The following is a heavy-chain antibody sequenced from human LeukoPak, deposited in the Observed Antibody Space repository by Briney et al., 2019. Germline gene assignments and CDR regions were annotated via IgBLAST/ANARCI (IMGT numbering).Heavy chain of an antibody. Sequence: SQTLSLTCTVSRGSISSGDYYWSWIRQPPGKGLEWIGYIYYSGSTYYNPSLKSRVTISVDTSKNQFSLKLSSVTAADTAVYYCAAHIVVVPAATVDYWGQGTLVTVSS. D-gene: IGHD2-2*01. CDR3: AAHIVVVPAATVDY. CDR2: IYYSGST. J-gene: IGHJ4*02. V-gene: IGHV4-30-4*01. CDR1: RGSISSGDYY.